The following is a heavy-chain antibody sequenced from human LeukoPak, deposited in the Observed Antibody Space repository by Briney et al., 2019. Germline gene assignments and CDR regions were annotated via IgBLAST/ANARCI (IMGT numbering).Heavy chain of an antibody. D-gene: IGHD2-15*01. J-gene: IGHJ4*02. CDR1: GFSFSAYW. V-gene: IGHV3-7*01. CDR2: INPAGTGT. Sequence: GGSLRLSCAASGFSFSAYWMTWFRQAPGTGLEWVANINPAGTGTYYVDPVKGRFTVSRDNAKNLLYLQMNSLRAEDTAVYHCARFGYVAAVDVWGQGTLVTVSS. CDR3: ARFGYVAAVDV.